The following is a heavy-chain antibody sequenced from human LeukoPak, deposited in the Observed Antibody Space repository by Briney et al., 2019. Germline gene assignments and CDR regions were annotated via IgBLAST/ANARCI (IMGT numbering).Heavy chain of an antibody. J-gene: IGHJ4*02. CDR2: IYHSGST. CDR3: ARDRAYDSSGLCDY. V-gene: IGHV4-38-2*02. D-gene: IGHD3-22*01. CDR1: GYSISSGYY. Sequence: SETLSLTCTVSGYSISSGYYWGWIRQPPGKGLEWIGSIYHSGSTYYNPSLKSRVTISVDTSTSTVYMELSSLRSEDTAVYYCARDRAYDSSGLCDYWGQGTLVTVSS.